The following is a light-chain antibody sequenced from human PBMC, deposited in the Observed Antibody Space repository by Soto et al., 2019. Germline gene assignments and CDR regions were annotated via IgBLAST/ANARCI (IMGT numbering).Light chain of an antibody. CDR3: QQYNQGIT. V-gene: IGKV3-15*01. CDR2: AAS. Sequence: EIVMTQSPATLSVSPGERAILSCRASQSLSINLAWYQQKPGQAPRLLIYAASNRATGVPARFSGSWSGTEFTLTISSLQSEDFAVYYCQQYNQGITFGQGTRLGIK. CDR1: QSLSIN. J-gene: IGKJ5*01.